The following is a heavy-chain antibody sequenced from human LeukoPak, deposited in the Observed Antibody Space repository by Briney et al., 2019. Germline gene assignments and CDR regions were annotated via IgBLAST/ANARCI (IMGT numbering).Heavy chain of an antibody. Sequence: GASVKVSCKASGYTFTSYDMHWVRQAPGQGLEWMGWINPNSGGTNYAQKVQGRVTMTRDTSISTAYMELSRLRSDDTAVYYCATPYGDYVWGQGTLVTVSS. V-gene: IGHV1-2*02. D-gene: IGHD4-17*01. J-gene: IGHJ4*02. CDR2: INPNSGGT. CDR1: GYTFTSYD. CDR3: ATPYGDYV.